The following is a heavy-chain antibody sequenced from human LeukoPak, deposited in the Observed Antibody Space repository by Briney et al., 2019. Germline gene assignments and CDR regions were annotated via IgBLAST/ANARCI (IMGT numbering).Heavy chain of an antibody. D-gene: IGHD3-10*01. CDR1: GGSFSGYY. CDR2: INHSGST. V-gene: IGHV4-34*01. CDR3: ARRNSKKNYYGSGSLDY. Sequence: SETLSLTCAVYGGSFSGYYWSWIRQPPGKGLEWIGEINHSGSTNYNPSLKSRVTISVDTSKNQFSLKLSSVTAADTAVYYCARRNSKKNYYGSGSLDYWGQGTLVTVSS. J-gene: IGHJ4*02.